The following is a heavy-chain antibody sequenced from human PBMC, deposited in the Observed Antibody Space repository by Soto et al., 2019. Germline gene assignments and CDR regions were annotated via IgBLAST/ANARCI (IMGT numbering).Heavy chain of an antibody. CDR2: MSPSSGTT. D-gene: IGHD3-3*01. J-gene: IGHJ4*02. CDR1: GYTFTSYD. V-gene: IGHV1-8*01. CDR3: ARTIFGVATYYFDY. Sequence: ASVKVSCKASGYTFTSYDSSWVRQATGQGLEWMGWMSPSSGTTGFVQKFQGRVTVTRDTSISTAYMEVTSLTSEDTAVYYCARTIFGVATYYFDYWGQGTLVTVSS.